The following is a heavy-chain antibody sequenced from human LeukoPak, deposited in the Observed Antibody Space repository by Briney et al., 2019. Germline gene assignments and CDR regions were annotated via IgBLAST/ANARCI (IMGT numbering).Heavy chain of an antibody. D-gene: IGHD3-3*01. CDR3: ARSRSITIFGVVRGDRYYFDY. V-gene: IGHV3-53*01. CDR2: IYSGDNT. J-gene: IGHJ4*02. Sequence: PGGSLRLSCAASGFTVSSNYMSWVRQAPGKGLECVSVIYSGDNTYYADSVKGRFTTSRDNSKNTLYLQMNSLRAEDTAVYYCARSRSITIFGVVRGDRYYFDYWGQGTLVTVSS. CDR1: GFTVSSNY.